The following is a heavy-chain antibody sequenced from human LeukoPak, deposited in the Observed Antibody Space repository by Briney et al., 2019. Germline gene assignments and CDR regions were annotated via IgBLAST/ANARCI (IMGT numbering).Heavy chain of an antibody. CDR2: INHSGST. CDR3: AGTPVGDIVVVPAARTDY. V-gene: IGHV4-34*01. J-gene: IGHJ4*02. Sequence: SETLSLACAVYGGSFSGYYWSWIRQPPGKGLEWIGEINHSGSTNYNPSLKSRVTISVDTSKNQFSLKLSSVTAADTAVYYCAGTPVGDIVVVPAARTDYWGQGTLVTVSS. CDR1: GGSFSGYY. D-gene: IGHD2-2*01.